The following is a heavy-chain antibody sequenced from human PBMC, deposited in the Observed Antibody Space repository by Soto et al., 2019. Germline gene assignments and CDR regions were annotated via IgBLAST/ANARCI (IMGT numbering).Heavy chain of an antibody. Sequence: EVQLVESGGGLIQPGGSLRLSCAASGFTVSSNYMSWVRQAPGKGLEWVSVIYSGGSTYYADSVKGRFTISRDNSKNTLYLQMNSLRAEDTAVYYCASTAIFPRTYYYGMDVWGHGTTVTVSS. D-gene: IGHD2-21*02. V-gene: IGHV3-53*01. CDR1: GFTVSSNY. CDR2: IYSGGST. CDR3: ASTAIFPRTYYYGMDV. J-gene: IGHJ6*02.